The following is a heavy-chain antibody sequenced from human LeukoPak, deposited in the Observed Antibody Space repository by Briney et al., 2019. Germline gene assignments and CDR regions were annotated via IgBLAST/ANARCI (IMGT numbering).Heavy chain of an antibody. CDR1: GDSVSSNSAA. J-gene: IGHJ6*02. V-gene: IGHV6-1*01. D-gene: IGHD6-19*01. CDR2: TCYRSKWYN. Sequence: SQTLSLTCAISGDSVSSNSAAWNWIRQSPSRGLEGLGRTCYRSKWYNDYALSVKSRITINHDTCKNQFSLQLNYVAPEDTAVYYCARVGYSSVWTPFAMDVWGQGTTVTVSS. CDR3: ARVGYSSVWTPFAMDV.